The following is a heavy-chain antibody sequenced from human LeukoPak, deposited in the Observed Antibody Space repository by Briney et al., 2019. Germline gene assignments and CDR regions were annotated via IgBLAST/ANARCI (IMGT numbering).Heavy chain of an antibody. CDR2: IYYSGST. Sequence: SETLSLTCTVSGGSISSYYWSWIRQPPVKGLEWIGYIYYSGSTNYNPSLKSRVTISVDTSKNQFSLKLSSVTAADTAVYYCARDGGYYYGMDVWGQGTTVTVSS. CDR1: GGSISSYY. J-gene: IGHJ6*02. D-gene: IGHD3-3*01. V-gene: IGHV4-59*01. CDR3: ARDGGYYYGMDV.